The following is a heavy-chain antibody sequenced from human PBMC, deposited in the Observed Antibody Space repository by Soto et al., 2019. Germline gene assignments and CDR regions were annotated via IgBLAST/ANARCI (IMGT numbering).Heavy chain of an antibody. V-gene: IGHV4-34*01. J-gene: IGHJ4*02. D-gene: IGHD2-8*02. CDR3: ARDKITGLFDY. Sequence: QVQLQQWGAGLLKPSETLSLTCAVYGGSFSGYYWTWIRQPPGTGLEWSGEINHSGSTNYNPSLKSRVTISGDTAKNQFSLKLTSVTAAETAVYYCARDKITGLFDYWGQGTLVTVSS. CDR2: INHSGST. CDR1: GGSFSGYY.